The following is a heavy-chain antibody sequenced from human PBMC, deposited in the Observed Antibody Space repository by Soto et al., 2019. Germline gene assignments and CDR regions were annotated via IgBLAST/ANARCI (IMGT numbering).Heavy chain of an antibody. Sequence: SETLSLTCTVSGGSISSGDYYWSWIRQPPGKGLEWIGYIYYSGSTYYNPSLKSRVTISVDTSKNQFSLKLSSVTAADTAVYYCARSRITMVRGTRAAAGFDYWGQGTLVTVSS. D-gene: IGHD3-10*01. CDR1: GGSISSGDYY. CDR2: IYYSGST. CDR3: ARSRITMVRGTRAAAGFDY. J-gene: IGHJ4*02. V-gene: IGHV4-30-4*01.